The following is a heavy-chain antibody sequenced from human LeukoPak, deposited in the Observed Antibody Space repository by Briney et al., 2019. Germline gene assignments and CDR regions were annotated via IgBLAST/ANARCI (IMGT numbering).Heavy chain of an antibody. V-gene: IGHV3-23*01. J-gene: IGHJ4*02. Sequence: GGSLRLSCAASGFTFSSYAMSWVRQAPGKGLEWVSAISGSGGSTYYADSVKGRFTISRDNSKNTLYLQMNSQRAEDTAVYYCAKALGVVPAAPFDYWGQGTLVTVSS. CDR1: GFTFSSYA. CDR3: AKALGVVPAAPFDY. D-gene: IGHD2-2*01. CDR2: ISGSGGST.